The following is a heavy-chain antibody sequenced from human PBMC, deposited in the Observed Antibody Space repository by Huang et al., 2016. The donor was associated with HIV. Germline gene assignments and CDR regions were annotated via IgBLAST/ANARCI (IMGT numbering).Heavy chain of an antibody. V-gene: IGHV1-24*01. J-gene: IGHJ4*02. D-gene: IGHD3-9*01. CDR3: ATGFDVFFDF. CDR1: EYTLTELS. Sequence: QVQLVQSRAEVKKPGASVKVSCKVSEYTLTELSIHWVRQPPGKGLEWMGCFDPEMGETIYAQKFQGRVTMTEDTSTETAFMELSGLRPEDTAVYYCATGFDVFFDFWGQGTLVTVSS. CDR2: FDPEMGET.